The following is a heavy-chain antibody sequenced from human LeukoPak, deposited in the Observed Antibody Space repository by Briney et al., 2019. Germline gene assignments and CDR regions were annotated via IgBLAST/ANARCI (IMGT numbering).Heavy chain of an antibody. CDR3: AGTTVTTLHAFDI. CDR2: IYYSGST. Sequence: SETLSLTCTVSGGSIRNYYWSWIRQPPGKGLEWIGYIYYSGSTNYNPSLESRVTISVDTSKNQFSLKLSSVTAADTAVYYCAGTTVTTLHAFDIWGQGTMVTVSS. CDR1: GGSIRNYY. V-gene: IGHV4-59*01. D-gene: IGHD4-17*01. J-gene: IGHJ3*02.